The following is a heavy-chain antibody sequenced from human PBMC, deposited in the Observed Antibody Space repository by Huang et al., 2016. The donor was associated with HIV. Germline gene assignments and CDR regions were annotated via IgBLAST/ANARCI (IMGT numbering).Heavy chain of an antibody. CDR1: GFIFSAYG. CDR3: AKDRVMGGTSGPFDL. D-gene: IGHD6-19*01. CDR2: ISYNGYDK. V-gene: IGHV3-30*18. J-gene: IGHJ5*02. Sequence: KLVESGGVVVQGGGSLTLSGVASGFIFSAYGVHWVRETPGNGLEWVGTISYNGYDKYYKDSVGGRFSISRDNSKKTWNLQMDSLRRDDTAVYFCAKDRVMGGTSGPFDLWGQGSSVTIAP.